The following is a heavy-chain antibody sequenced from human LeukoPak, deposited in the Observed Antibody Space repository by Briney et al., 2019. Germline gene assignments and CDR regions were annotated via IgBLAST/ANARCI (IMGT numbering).Heavy chain of an antibody. CDR1: GFTFSSHW. Sequence: PGGSLRLSCAASGFTFSSHWMHWVRQAPGKGLVWVSLINGDGTSTNYADSVKGRFTISRNNAKNTLYLQTNSLRAEDTAVYYCARGNYFDYWGQGTLVTVSS. V-gene: IGHV3-74*01. CDR3: ARGNYFDY. J-gene: IGHJ4*02. CDR2: INGDGTST.